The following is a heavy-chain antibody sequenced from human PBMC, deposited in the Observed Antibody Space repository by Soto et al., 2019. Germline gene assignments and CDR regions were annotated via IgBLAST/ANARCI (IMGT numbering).Heavy chain of an antibody. CDR1: GYRFTAYY. Sequence: QVQLVQSGAEVKNPGASVRVSCEASGYRFTAYYIHWVRQAPRQGLEWMGRMNLDSGGTTYAQKFQGRVTMTRDTSINTAYMAVSSLKSDDTAIYCCARDGNFAFRGYSFAFDFLGPGTLVTFSS. CDR2: MNLDSGGT. J-gene: IGHJ4*02. CDR3: ARDGNFAFRGYSFAFDF. V-gene: IGHV1-2*06. D-gene: IGHD5-18*01.